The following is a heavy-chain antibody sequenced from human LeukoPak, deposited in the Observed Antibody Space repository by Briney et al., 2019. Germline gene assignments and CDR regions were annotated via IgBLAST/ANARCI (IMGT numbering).Heavy chain of an antibody. CDR2: ISYDGRSK. Sequence: PGRSLRLSCASSGFTFSAYTMHWVGQAPGKGLEGVAVISYDGRSKVYADSVKGRFTISRDNSKNTLYLQMNSLRAEDTAVYYCARGGYGYNFFDYWGQGTLVTVSS. V-gene: IGHV3-30*04. J-gene: IGHJ4*02. D-gene: IGHD5-24*01. CDR3: ARGGYGYNFFDY. CDR1: GFTFSAYT.